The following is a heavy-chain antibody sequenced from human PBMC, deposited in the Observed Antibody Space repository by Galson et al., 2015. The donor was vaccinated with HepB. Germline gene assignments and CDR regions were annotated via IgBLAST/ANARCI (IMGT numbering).Heavy chain of an antibody. V-gene: IGHV3-7*03. CDR2: IKQDGSEK. CDR3: AREATIWDDAFDI. J-gene: IGHJ3*02. CDR1: GFTFSSYW. Sequence: SLRLSCAASGFTFSSYWMSWVRQAPGKGLEWVANIKQDGSEKYYVDSVKGRFTISRDNAKNSLYLQMNSLRAEDTAVYYCAREATIWDDAFDIWGQGTMVTVSS. D-gene: IGHD5-12*01.